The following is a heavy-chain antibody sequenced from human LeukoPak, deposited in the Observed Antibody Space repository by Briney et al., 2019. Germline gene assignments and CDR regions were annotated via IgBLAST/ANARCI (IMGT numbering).Heavy chain of an antibody. V-gene: IGHV1-18*01. CDR1: XXTXTXXX. CDR2: XXXYNANT. CDR3: ARDRPPLLYYYDSSGLRD. Sequence: ASVRVSCKASXXTXTXXXXXWVRQAXGXXXXXXXXXXXYNANTNYAQKLQGTVTMTTATSTSTAYMELRSLRSEDTAVYYCARDRPPLLYYYDSSGLRDWGQGTLVTVSS. D-gene: IGHD3-22*01. J-gene: IGHJ4*02.